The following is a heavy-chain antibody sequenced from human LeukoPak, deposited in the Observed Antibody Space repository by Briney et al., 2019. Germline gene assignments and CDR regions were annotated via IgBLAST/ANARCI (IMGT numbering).Heavy chain of an antibody. J-gene: IGHJ4*02. Sequence: ASVKVSCKASGYTFTSYYMHRVRQAPGQGLEWMGVIDPSGGTTRYAQRFQGSVTMTRDTSTSTVYMELSSLTSEDTAVYYCATGPPYDFWGQGTLVTVSS. V-gene: IGHV1-46*01. CDR2: IDPSGGTT. CDR3: ATGPPYDF. D-gene: IGHD3-3*01. CDR1: GYTFTSYY.